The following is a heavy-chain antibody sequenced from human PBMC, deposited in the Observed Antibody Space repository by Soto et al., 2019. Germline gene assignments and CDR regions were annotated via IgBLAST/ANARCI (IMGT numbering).Heavy chain of an antibody. V-gene: IGHV3-9*01. J-gene: IGHJ4*02. CDR3: AKDPVAGTGY. CDR1: GFTFDDYA. Sequence: SLRLSCAASGFTFDDYAMHWVRQAPGKGLEWVSGISWNSGSIGYADSVKGRFTISRDNAKNSLYLQMNSLRAEDTALYYCAKDPVAGTGYWGQGTLVTVSS. D-gene: IGHD6-19*01. CDR2: ISWNSGSI.